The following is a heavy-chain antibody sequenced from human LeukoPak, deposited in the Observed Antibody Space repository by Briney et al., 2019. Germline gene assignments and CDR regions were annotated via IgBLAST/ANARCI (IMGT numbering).Heavy chain of an antibody. Sequence: SETLSLTCTVSGGSISSYYWSWIRQPPGKGLEWIGYIYYSGSTNYNPSLKSRVTISVDTSKNQFSLKLSSVTAADTAVYYCAISSHPARYYFDYWGQGTMVTVSS. D-gene: IGHD6-6*01. CDR2: IYYSGST. CDR3: AISSHPARYYFDY. CDR1: GGSISSYY. J-gene: IGHJ4*02. V-gene: IGHV4-59*01.